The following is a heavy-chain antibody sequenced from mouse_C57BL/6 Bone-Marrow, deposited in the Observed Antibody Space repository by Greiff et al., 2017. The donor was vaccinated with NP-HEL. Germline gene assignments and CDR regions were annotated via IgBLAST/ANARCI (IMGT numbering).Heavy chain of an antibody. CDR1: GYTFTSYW. J-gene: IGHJ2*01. CDR3: ASLPYYGSSFHFDY. Sequence: QVHVKQPGAELVKPGASVKLSCKASGYTFTSYWMHWVKQRPGRGLEWIGRIDPNSGGTKYNEKFKSKATLTVDKPSSTAYMQLSSLTSEDSAVYYCASLPYYGSSFHFDYWGQGTTLTVSS. V-gene: IGHV1-72*01. CDR2: IDPNSGGT. D-gene: IGHD1-1*01.